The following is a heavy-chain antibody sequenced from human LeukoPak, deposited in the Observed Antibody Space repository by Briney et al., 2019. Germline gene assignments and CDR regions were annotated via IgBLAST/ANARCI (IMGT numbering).Heavy chain of an antibody. CDR2: IKEDGGEK. J-gene: IGHJ4*02. CDR1: GFTFSSYA. V-gene: IGHV3-7*01. D-gene: IGHD2-15*01. Sequence: GGSLRLSCAASGFTFSSYAMAWVRQAPGKGLEWVAHIKEDGGEKHYVDPVKGRFTISRDNAKNSLYLQMNSLRAEDTAMYYCVRDRGYCSGGTCYALWDYWGQGTLVTVSS. CDR3: VRDRGYCSGGTCYALWDY.